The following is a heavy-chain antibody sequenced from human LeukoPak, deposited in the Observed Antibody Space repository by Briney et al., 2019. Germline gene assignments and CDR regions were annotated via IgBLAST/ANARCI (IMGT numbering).Heavy chain of an antibody. CDR3: ARGYDILTGYPLDY. Sequence: GGSLRLSCAASGFTFSNYAMTWVRQAPGKGLEWVSYISSSSSYTNYADSVKGRFTISRDNAKNSLYLQMNSLRAEDTAVYYCARGYDILTGYPLDYWGQGTLVTVSS. D-gene: IGHD3-9*01. CDR2: ISSSSSYT. CDR1: GFTFSNYA. J-gene: IGHJ4*02. V-gene: IGHV3-11*06.